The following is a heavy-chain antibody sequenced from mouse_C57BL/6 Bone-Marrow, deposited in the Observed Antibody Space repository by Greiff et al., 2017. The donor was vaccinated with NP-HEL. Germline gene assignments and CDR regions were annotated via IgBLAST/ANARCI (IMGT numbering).Heavy chain of an antibody. CDR1: GFTFSDYG. J-gene: IGHJ4*01. V-gene: IGHV5-17*01. CDR3: ARHDYDDYYAMDY. Sequence: EVQLVESGGGLVKPGGSLKLSCAASGFTFSDYGMHWVRQAPEKGLEWVAYISSGSSTIYYADTVKGRFTISRDNAKNTLFLQMTSLRSEDTAMYYCARHDYDDYYAMDYWGQGTSVTVSS. CDR2: ISSGSSTI. D-gene: IGHD2-4*01.